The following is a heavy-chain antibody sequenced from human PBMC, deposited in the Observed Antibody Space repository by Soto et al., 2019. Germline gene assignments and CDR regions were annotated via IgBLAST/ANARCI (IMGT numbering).Heavy chain of an antibody. V-gene: IGHV2-5*02. Sequence: QITLKESGPPLVKPTQTLTLTCSFSGLSLSTTGVGVGWIRQSPGKALEWLAIIYWDNDKRYSPSLKSRVTITKDTSKNQVVLTVTNMDPVDTGTYYCARSLWFGELHWGQGALVTVSS. CDR3: ARSLWFGELH. J-gene: IGHJ4*02. D-gene: IGHD3-10*01. CDR1: GLSLSTTGVG. CDR2: IYWDNDK.